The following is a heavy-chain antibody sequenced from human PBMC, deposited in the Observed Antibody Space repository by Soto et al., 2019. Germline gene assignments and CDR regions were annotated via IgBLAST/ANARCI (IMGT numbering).Heavy chain of an antibody. V-gene: IGHV2-70*11. CDR1: GFSLSTSGMC. D-gene: IGHD3-10*01. J-gene: IGHJ6*03. Sequence: SGPTLVKPTQTLTLTCTFSGFSLSTSGMCVSWIRQPPGKALEWLARIDWDDDKYYSTSLKTRLTISKDTSKNQVVLKMTNMDPVDTATYYCARIPITMVRGVKYYYMDVWGKGTTVTVSS. CDR2: IDWDDDK. CDR3: ARIPITMVRGVKYYYMDV.